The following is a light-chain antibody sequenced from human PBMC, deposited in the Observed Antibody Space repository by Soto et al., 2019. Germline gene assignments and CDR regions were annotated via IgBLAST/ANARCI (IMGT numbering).Light chain of an antibody. Sequence: QPVLTQSPPASASLGASVKLTCTLSSDHSGYAIAWHQQQPEKGPRYLMKVDNRGSHTKGDGIPDRFSGSSSGAERYLTISGPQSGEGADFSCQTGGTGSWVFGGGTRLP. CDR3: QTGGTGSWV. CDR1: SDHSGYA. CDR2: VDNRGSH. J-gene: IGLJ3*02. V-gene: IGLV4-69*01.